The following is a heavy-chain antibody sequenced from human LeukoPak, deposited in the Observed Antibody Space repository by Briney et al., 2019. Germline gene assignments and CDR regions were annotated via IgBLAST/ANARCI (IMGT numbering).Heavy chain of an antibody. CDR3: ARGSSGYYPYYYYYMDV. V-gene: IGHV4-59*01. Sequence: SETLSLTCTVSGGSISSYYWSWIRQPPGKGLEWIGYIYYSGSTNYNPSLKSRVTISVDTSKNQFSLKLSSVTAADTAVYYCARGSSGYYPYYYYYMDVWGKGTTVTISS. CDR1: GGSISSYY. D-gene: IGHD3-3*01. CDR2: IYYSGST. J-gene: IGHJ6*03.